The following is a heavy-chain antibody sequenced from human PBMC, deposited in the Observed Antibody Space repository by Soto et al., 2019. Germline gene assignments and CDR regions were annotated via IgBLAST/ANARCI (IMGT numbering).Heavy chain of an antibody. V-gene: IGHV3-74*01. Sequence: EVQLVESGGGLVQPGGSLRLSCAASGFTFSDYWMHWVRQAPGKGLEWVSRIKRDGSTTNYADSVKGRFTISRDNAKNTLYLETNGLRVEDTADYYCAGGGINYYCDDVWGKGTTVTVSS. CDR3: AGGGINYYCDDV. CDR2: IKRDGSTT. CDR1: GFTFSDYW. J-gene: IGHJ6*03.